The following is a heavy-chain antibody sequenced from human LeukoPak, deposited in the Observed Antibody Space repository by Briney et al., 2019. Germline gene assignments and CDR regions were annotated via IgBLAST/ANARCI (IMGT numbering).Heavy chain of an antibody. V-gene: IGHV3-33*01. CDR1: GFTFSSYA. D-gene: IGHD6-13*01. CDR3: ERGRPSRTYYLDF. CDR2: IGYDGIDK. Sequence: GGSLRLSCAASGFTFSSYAIHWVRQAPGKGLEWVADIGYDGIDKYYEDSVKGRFTISRDNSKNTVYLQMNSLRAEDTAVYYCERGRPSRTYYLDFWGQGALVSVSS. J-gene: IGHJ4*02.